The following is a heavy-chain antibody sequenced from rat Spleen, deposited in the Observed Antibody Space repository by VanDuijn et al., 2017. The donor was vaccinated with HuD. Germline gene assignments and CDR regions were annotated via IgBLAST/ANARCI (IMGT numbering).Heavy chain of an antibody. CDR3: VRQDTSGYSNWFTY. J-gene: IGHJ2*01. Sequence: EVQLVESGGGLVQPGRSLKLSCAASGFTFSNFDMAWVRQAPTKGLEWVTSISPSGTGTYYRDSVKGRFTVSRDNAKSTLYLQMDSLRSEDTATYYCVRQDTSGYSNWFTYWGQGVMVTVSS. D-gene: IGHD4-3*01. CDR2: ISPSGTGT. V-gene: IGHV5-25*01. CDR1: GFTFSNFD.